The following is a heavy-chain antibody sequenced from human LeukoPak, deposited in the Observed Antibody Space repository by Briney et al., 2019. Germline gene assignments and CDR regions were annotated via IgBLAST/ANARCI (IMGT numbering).Heavy chain of an antibody. D-gene: IGHD5-12*01. V-gene: IGHV4-34*01. CDR2: INLSGHT. Sequence: SETLSLTCAVYGVSFSGYYWSWVRQPPGKGLEWVGSINLSGHTYYKPSLKSRVTISVDTSKNQFSLKLSSVPAADTAVYYCARQVATKGEWAFDIWGQGTMVTASS. CDR1: GVSFSGYY. J-gene: IGHJ3*02. CDR3: ARQVATKGEWAFDI.